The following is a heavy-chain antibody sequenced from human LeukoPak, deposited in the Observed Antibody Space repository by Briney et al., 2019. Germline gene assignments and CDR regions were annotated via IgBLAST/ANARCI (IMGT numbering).Heavy chain of an antibody. CDR2: IKSKTDGGTT. CDR1: GFTFSNAW. D-gene: IGHD4-11*01. CDR3: TTEALQPLDLRRGY. Sequence: GGSPRLSCAASGFTFSNAWMSWVRQAPGKGLEWVGRIKSKTDGGTTDYAAPVKGRFTISRDDSKNTLYLQMNSLKTEDTAVYYCTTEALQPLDLRRGYWGQGTLVTVSS. V-gene: IGHV3-15*01. J-gene: IGHJ4*02.